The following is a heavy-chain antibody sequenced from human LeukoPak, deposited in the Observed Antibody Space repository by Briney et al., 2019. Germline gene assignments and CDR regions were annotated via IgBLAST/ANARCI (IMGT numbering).Heavy chain of an antibody. CDR1: GGSISSSSYY. CDR2: IYYSGST. V-gene: IGHV4-39*07. D-gene: IGHD5-18*01. CDR3: AGVRGYSYGFY. J-gene: IGHJ4*02. Sequence: PSETLSLTCTVSGGSISSSSYYWVGIRQPPGKGREWIGRIYYSGSTYYNPSLKSRFTISVDTSKNQSSLKLSSVTAADTAVYYCAGVRGYSYGFYWGQGTLVTVSS.